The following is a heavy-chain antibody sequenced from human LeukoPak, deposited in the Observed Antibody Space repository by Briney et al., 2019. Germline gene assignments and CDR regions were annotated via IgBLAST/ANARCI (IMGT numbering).Heavy chain of an antibody. D-gene: IGHD3-22*01. V-gene: IGHV3-21*01. CDR3: ARVKYYYDSSGYFPFDY. J-gene: IGHJ4*02. CDR1: GFTFSSYS. CDR2: ISSSSSYI. Sequence: GGSLRLSCAASGFTFSSYSMNWVRQAPGKGLEWVSSISSSSSYIYYADSVKGRFTISRDNAKNSLYLQMNSLRAEDTAVYYCARVKYYYDSSGYFPFDYWGQGTLVTVSS.